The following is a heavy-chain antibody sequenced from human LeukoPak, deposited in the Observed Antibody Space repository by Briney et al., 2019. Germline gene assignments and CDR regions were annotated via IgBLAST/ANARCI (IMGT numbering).Heavy chain of an antibody. CDR2: IHYSGSD. J-gene: IGHJ6*03. V-gene: IGHV4-59*01. Sequence: PSETLSLTCTVSGGSISIYYWSWIRQPPGKGLEWIGYIHYSGSDKYNPSLKNRITMSRDTSKNQLSLKLTSVTAADTAVYYCARVGLGSGSSTGKYYYMDVWGKGTTVTVSS. CDR1: GGSISIYY. CDR3: ARVGLGSGSSTGKYYYMDV. D-gene: IGHD3-10*01.